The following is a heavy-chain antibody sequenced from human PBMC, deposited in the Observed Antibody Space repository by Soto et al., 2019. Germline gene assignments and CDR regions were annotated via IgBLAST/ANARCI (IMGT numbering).Heavy chain of an antibody. D-gene: IGHD1-20*01. J-gene: IGHJ4*02. V-gene: IGHV4-38-2*01. Sequence: SETLSLTCAVSGDSIGSGYYWAWIRQPPGKGQEWIGSIYHSGTTYYNPSLKSRVTISLDTSKNQFSLKLTSVTAADTAVYYCARTDVYTSQGDYFDSWGQGALVTVSS. CDR2: IYHSGTT. CDR3: ARTDVYTSQGDYFDS. CDR1: GDSIGSGYY.